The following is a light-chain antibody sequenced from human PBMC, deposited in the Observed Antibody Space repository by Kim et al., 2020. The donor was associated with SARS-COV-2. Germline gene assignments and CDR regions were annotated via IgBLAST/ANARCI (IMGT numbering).Light chain of an antibody. CDR2: WAS. Sequence: TINCKSSQSVLYSSNNKNYLAWYQQKPGQPPKLLIYWASTRESGVPDRFSGSGSGTDFTLTISSLQAGDVAVYYCQQYYSTTRRTFGQGTKVDIK. V-gene: IGKV4-1*01. J-gene: IGKJ1*01. CDR3: QQYYSTTRRT. CDR1: QSVLYSSNNKNY.